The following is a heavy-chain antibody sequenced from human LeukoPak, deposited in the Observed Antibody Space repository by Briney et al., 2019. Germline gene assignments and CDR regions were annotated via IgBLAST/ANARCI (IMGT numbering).Heavy chain of an antibody. J-gene: IGHJ3*02. Sequence: GGSLRLSCAASGFTFSSYGMHWVRQAPGKGLEWVAFIRYDGSNKYYADSVKGRFTISRDNSKNTLYLQMNSLRAEDTAVYYCAKDGPITMVRGVIIFDAFDIWGQGTMVTVSS. CDR1: GFTFSSYG. V-gene: IGHV3-30*02. D-gene: IGHD3-10*01. CDR2: IRYDGSNK. CDR3: AKDGPITMVRGVIIFDAFDI.